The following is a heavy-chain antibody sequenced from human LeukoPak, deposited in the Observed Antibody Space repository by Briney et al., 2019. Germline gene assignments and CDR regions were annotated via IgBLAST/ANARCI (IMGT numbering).Heavy chain of an antibody. CDR3: ARVLRDWYFDL. CDR1: GCSFTGYY. V-gene: IGHV1-2*02. Sequence: ASVKVSCKASGCSFTGYYIHWVRQAPGQGLEWMGWINPNGGGTKYAQKFQGRVTMTRDTSISTAYMELSRLTSDDTAVFYCARVLRDWYFDLWGRGTLVTVSS. CDR2: INPNGGGT. J-gene: IGHJ2*01.